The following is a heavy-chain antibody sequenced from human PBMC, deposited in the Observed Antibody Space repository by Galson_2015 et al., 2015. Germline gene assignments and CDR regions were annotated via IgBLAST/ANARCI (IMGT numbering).Heavy chain of an antibody. CDR1: GYTFTSYG. J-gene: IGHJ6*02. V-gene: IGHV1-18*04. CDR3: AREKYSSSWYYPATYGMDF. Sequence: SVKVSCKASGYTFTSYGISWVRQAPGQGLEWIGWISDYNGTTNYAQKLQGRVTMTTDTSTSTAYMELRSLRSDDTAVYYCAREKYSSSWYYPATYGMDFWGQGTTVTVSS. CDR2: ISDYNGTT. D-gene: IGHD6-13*01.